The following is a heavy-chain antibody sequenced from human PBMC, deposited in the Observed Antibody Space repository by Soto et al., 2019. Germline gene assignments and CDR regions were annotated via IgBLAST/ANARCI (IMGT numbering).Heavy chain of an antibody. V-gene: IGHV1-46*01. Sequence: GASVKVSCKASGYTFTRYYMHWVRQAPGQGLEWMGIINSSDDATSYAEKFQGRLTMTKDTSTSTVYMEMSSLRSEDTAVYYCARDLTREGDYYDRSGYYLDYWGQGTLVTVSS. CDR1: GYTFTRYY. CDR3: ARDLTREGDYYDRSGYYLDY. CDR2: INSSDDAT. J-gene: IGHJ4*02. D-gene: IGHD3-22*01.